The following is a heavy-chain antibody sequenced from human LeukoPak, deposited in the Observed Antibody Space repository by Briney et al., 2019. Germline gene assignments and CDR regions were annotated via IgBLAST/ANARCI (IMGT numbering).Heavy chain of an antibody. J-gene: IGHJ5*02. D-gene: IGHD4-17*01. CDR2: IYYSGST. CDR3: TRDTGTTGEVKFDP. CDR1: GGFVNGGSFY. Sequence: PSETLSLTCTVSGGFVNGGSFYWGWIRQPPGKGLEWIGNIYYSGSTYYSPSLQSRVTISVDTSKSQFSLNLMSVTAADTAVYYCTRDTGTTGEVKFDPWGQGTLVTVSS. V-gene: IGHV4-39*07.